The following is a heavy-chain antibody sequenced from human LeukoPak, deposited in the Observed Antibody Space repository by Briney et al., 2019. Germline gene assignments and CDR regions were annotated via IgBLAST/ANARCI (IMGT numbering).Heavy chain of an antibody. D-gene: IGHD7-27*01. V-gene: IGHV1-69*13. CDR2: IIPIFGTA. J-gene: IGHJ6*03. CDR1: GGTFSSYA. Sequence: SVKVSCKASGGTFSSYAISWVRQAPGQGLEWMGGIIPIFGTANYAQKFQGRVTITADESTSTAYMELSSLRSEDTAVYYCARDLAAGDSSYYMDVWGKGTTVTVSS. CDR3: ARDLAAGDSSYYMDV.